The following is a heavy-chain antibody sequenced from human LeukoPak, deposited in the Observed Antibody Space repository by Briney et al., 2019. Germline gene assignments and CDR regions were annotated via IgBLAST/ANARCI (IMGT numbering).Heavy chain of an antibody. V-gene: IGHV4-4*07. CDR2: IHSSGST. Sequence: SETLSLTCSVFGGSINNYYWSWIRQPAGKGLEWIGRIHSSGSTNYNPSLKSRVTISVDTSKNQFSLKLSSVTAADTAVYYCARDRYDFWSGSPHYGMDVWGQGTTVTVSS. J-gene: IGHJ6*02. D-gene: IGHD3-3*01. CDR1: GGSINNYY. CDR3: ARDRYDFWSGSPHYGMDV.